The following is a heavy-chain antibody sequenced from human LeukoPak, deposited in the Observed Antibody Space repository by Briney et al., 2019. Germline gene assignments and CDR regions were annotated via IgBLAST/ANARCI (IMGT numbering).Heavy chain of an antibody. D-gene: IGHD3-3*01. CDR1: GYSISSGYY. V-gene: IGHV4-38-2*02. CDR3: ARADFWSGFQDY. CDR2: IYHSGST. J-gene: IGHJ4*02. Sequence: SETLSLTCTVSGYSISSGYYWGWIRQPPVKGLEWIGSIYHSGSTYYNPSLKSRVTISVDTSKNQFSLKLSSVTAADTAVYYCARADFWSGFQDYWGQGTLVTVSS.